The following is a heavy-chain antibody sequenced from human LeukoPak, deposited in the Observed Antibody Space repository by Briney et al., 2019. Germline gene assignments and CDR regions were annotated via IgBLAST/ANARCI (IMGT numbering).Heavy chain of an antibody. V-gene: IGHV3-23*01. CDR1: GFAFSNYN. D-gene: IGHD3-16*02. Sequence: GGSLRLSCAASGFAFSNYNMNWVRQAPGKGLEWVSAISGSGGSTYYADSVKGRFTISRDNSKNTLYLQMNSLRAEDTAVYYCAKEAFGGVIVKVDYWGQGTLVTVSS. CDR3: AKEAFGGVIVKVDY. J-gene: IGHJ4*02. CDR2: ISGSGGST.